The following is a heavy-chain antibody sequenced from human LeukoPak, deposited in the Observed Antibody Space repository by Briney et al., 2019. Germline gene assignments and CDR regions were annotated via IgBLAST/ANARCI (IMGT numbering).Heavy chain of an antibody. CDR2: ISSSSSYI. Sequence: SGGSLRLSCAASGFTFSSYSMNWVRQAPGKGLEWVSSISSSSSYIYYADSVKGRFTISRDNAKNSLYLQMNSLRAEDTAVYYCARERGRLVDYWGQGTLVTVSS. CDR3: ARERGRLVDY. J-gene: IGHJ4*02. D-gene: IGHD3-9*01. CDR1: GFTFSSYS. V-gene: IGHV3-21*01.